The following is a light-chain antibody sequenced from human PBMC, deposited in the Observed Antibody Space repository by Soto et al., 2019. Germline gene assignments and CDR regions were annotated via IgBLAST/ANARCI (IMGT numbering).Light chain of an antibody. Sequence: TEFPSTLPVRPRERATLSCRASQSVSSNLAWYQQKPGQAPRLLIYGASTRATGIPDRFSGSGSGIDFTLTISRLEPEDFAVYLCQQYGGSSSTFGLGTKLDIK. J-gene: IGKJ1*01. CDR2: GAS. CDR1: QSVSSN. CDR3: QQYGGSSST. V-gene: IGKV3-20*01.